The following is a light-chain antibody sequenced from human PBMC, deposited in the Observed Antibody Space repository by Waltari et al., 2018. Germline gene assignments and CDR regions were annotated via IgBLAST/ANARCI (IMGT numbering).Light chain of an antibody. CDR2: WAS. V-gene: IGKV4-1*01. Sequence: DIVVTQSPDSLAVSLGERATLNCKSSQSLLHTTNKNHLAWYQLRPGQPPKLLIYWASTRESGVPGRFSGSGSGTDFTLTISGLQAEDVAVYYCQQYYSTPNTFGQGTKLEIK. J-gene: IGKJ2*01. CDR3: QQYYSTPNT. CDR1: QSLLHTTNKNH.